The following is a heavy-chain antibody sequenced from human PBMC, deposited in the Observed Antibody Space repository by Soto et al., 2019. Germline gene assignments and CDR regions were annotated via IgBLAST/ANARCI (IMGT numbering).Heavy chain of an antibody. CDR3: AKVLIVGATSDY. D-gene: IGHD1-26*01. J-gene: IGHJ4*02. CDR1: GFTFSSYG. Sequence: QVQLVESGGGVVQPGRSLRLSCAASGFTFSSYGMHWVRQAPGKGLEWVAVISYDGSNKYYADSVKGRFTISRDNSKNTLYLQMNSLRAEDTAVYYCAKVLIVGATSDYWGQGTLVTVSS. V-gene: IGHV3-30*18. CDR2: ISYDGSNK.